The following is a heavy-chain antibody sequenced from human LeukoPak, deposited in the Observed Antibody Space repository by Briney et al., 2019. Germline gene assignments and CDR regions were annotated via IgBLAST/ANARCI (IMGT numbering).Heavy chain of an antibody. CDR2: INPNSGGT. J-gene: IGHJ4*02. V-gene: IGHV1-2*02. Sequence: ASVKVSCKASGYTFTGYYMHWVRQAPGQGLEWMGWINPNSGGTNYAQKFQGRVTMTRDTSISTAYMELSRLRSDDTAVYYCARGDGGYGSHLDYWGQGTLVTASS. CDR3: ARGDGGYGSHLDY. CDR1: GYTFTGYY. D-gene: IGHD5-12*01.